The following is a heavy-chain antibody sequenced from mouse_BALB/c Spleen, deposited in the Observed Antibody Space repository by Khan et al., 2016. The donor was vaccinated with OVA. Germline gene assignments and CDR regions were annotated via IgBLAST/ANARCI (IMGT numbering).Heavy chain of an antibody. V-gene: IGHV1-37*01. J-gene: IGHJ3*01. CDR1: GYSFTGYT. Sequence: EVQLQESGPELVKPGASMKMSCKASGYSFTGYTMNWVKQSHVKNLEWIGLINPYNGGTAYNQKFRGKATLNVDKSSNTAYMELLSLTSEDSAVYYCVRSASYGDYVEAWFAYWGQGTLVTVSA. CDR3: VRSASYGDYVEAWFAY. D-gene: IGHD2-13*01. CDR2: INPYNGGT.